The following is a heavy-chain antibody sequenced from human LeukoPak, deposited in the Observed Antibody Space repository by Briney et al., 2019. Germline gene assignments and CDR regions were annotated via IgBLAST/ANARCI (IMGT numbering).Heavy chain of an antibody. CDR2: IWYDGSNK. CDR1: GFTFSSYG. D-gene: IGHD6-13*01. V-gene: IGHV3-33*01. Sequence: PGGSLRLSCAASGFTFSSYGMPWVRQAPGKGLEWVAVIWYDGSNKYYADSVKGRFTISRDNSKNTLYLQMNSLRAEDTAVYYCARARLWQQRGGYYFDYWGQGTLVTVSS. CDR3: ARARLWQQRGGYYFDY. J-gene: IGHJ4*02.